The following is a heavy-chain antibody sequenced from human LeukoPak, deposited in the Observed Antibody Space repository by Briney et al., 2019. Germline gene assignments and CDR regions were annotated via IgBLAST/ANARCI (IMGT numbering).Heavy chain of an antibody. D-gene: IGHD2-15*01. CDR3: ARHPRSARYDY. CDR2: IYPGDSDT. Sequence: GGSLKISCKGSGYSFTSYWIGWVRQMPGKGLEWMGIIYPGDSDTRYSPSFQGQVTISADKSISTAYLQGSSLKASDTAMYYCARHPRSARYDYWGQGTLVTVSS. J-gene: IGHJ4*02. CDR1: GYSFTSYW. V-gene: IGHV5-51*01.